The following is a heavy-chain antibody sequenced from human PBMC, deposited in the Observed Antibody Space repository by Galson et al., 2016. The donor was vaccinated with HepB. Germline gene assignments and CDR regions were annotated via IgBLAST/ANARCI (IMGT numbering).Heavy chain of an antibody. CDR3: ARATGIQGLDY. V-gene: IGHV3-74*01. D-gene: IGHD1-1*01. CDR2: LNNDGSST. Sequence: SLRLSCAASGFTFSSYWMHWVRQAPGKGLAWVSRLNNDGSSTGYADSVRGRFTISRDNAKNTLSLQMNSLRVEDTAVYYCARATGIQGLDYWGQGTLVTVSS. J-gene: IGHJ4*02. CDR1: GFTFSSYW.